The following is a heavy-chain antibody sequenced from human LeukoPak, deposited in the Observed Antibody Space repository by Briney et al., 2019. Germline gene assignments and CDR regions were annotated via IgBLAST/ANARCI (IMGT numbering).Heavy chain of an antibody. V-gene: IGHV5-51*01. CDR2: IYPDDSDT. CDR1: GYFLTSYW. CDR3: ARPVDSSSDNAFDI. Sequence: GESLKISCKGSGYFLTSYWIGWVRQMPGKGLEWMGIIYPDDSDTRYSPSFQGQVTISADKSISTAYLQWSSLKASDTAMYYCARPVDSSSDNAFDIWGQGTMVIVSS. J-gene: IGHJ3*02. D-gene: IGHD6-6*01.